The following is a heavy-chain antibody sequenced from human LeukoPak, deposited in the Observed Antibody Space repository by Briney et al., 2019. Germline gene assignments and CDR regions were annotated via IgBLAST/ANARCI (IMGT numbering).Heavy chain of an antibody. D-gene: IGHD6-19*01. CDR1: GYTFTNFG. V-gene: IGHV1-18*01. J-gene: IGHJ4*02. Sequence: ASVKVSCKASGYTFTNFGISWVRQAPGQGLEWMGWINAHDGKRNYALKHEDRVTMTTDTSTSTVYMELRGLRSDDTAVYYCARRSTLNSSGWFYFDYWGQGTLVTVSS. CDR2: INAHDGKR. CDR3: ARRSTLNSSGWFYFDY.